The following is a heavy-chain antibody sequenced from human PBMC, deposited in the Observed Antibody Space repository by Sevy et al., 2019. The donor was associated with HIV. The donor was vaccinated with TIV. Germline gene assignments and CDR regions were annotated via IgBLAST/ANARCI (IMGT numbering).Heavy chain of an antibody. CDR2: ISRASDSI. CDR3: AREHTGSFPDF. V-gene: IGHV3-48*02. CDR1: GFTFRDYP. D-gene: IGHD1-26*01. Sequence: GGSLRLSCAASGFTFRDYPMNWIRQAPGKGLEWLSYISRASDSIYYADSVMGQFTVSRDNAKNSLYLQMDRLSDEDTAIYYCAREHTGSFPDFWGQGTLVIVSS. J-gene: IGHJ4*02.